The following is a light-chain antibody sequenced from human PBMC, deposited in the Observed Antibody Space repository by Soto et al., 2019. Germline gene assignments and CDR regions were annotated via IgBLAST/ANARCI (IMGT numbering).Light chain of an antibody. Sequence: DIQMTQSPSTLSASVGDRVTITCRASQSSSTWLDGYQQKAGKAPKLLIYKASSLEGGVPSRFSGSGSGTEFNITISRLQPDDFATYYCQQYNTYPLPFGGGTTVDIK. CDR2: KAS. CDR1: QSSSTW. CDR3: QQYNTYPLP. J-gene: IGKJ4*01. V-gene: IGKV1-5*03.